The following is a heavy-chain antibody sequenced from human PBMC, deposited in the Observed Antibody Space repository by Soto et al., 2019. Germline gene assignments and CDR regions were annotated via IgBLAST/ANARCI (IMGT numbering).Heavy chain of an antibody. CDR2: IIPIFGTA. Sequence: ASVKVSCKASGGTFSSYAISWVRQAPGQGLEWMGGIIPIFGTANYAQKFQGRVTITADESTSTAYMELSSLRSEDTAVYYCASSGRGSSGYLDYWGQGTLVTVSS. CDR3: ASSGRGSSGYLDY. J-gene: IGHJ4*02. CDR1: GGTFSSYA. D-gene: IGHD3-22*01. V-gene: IGHV1-69*13.